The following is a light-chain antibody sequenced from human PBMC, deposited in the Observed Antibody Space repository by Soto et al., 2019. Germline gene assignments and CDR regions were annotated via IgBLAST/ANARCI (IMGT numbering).Light chain of an antibody. Sequence: EIVLTQSPATLSLSPGERATLSCRASQTISRNLAWYQQKPGQGPRLLMYDASNRATGIPPRFSGSGSGTDFTLTISSLEPEDFAVYYCQQRNNWPITFGQGTRLDIK. V-gene: IGKV3-11*01. J-gene: IGKJ5*01. CDR1: QTISRN. CDR2: DAS. CDR3: QQRNNWPIT.